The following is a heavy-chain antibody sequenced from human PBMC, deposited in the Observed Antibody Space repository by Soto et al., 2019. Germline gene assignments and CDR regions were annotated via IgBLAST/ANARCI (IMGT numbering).Heavy chain of an antibody. J-gene: IGHJ3*02. V-gene: IGHV4-30-4*01. CDR3: ARAYPSAYYYDSEAFDI. D-gene: IGHD3-22*01. CDR2: IYYSGST. Sequence: QVQLQESDPGLVKPSQTLSLTCTVSGGSISSGDYYWSWIRQPPGKGLEWIGYIYYSGSTYYNPSLKSRVTISVDTSKNQFSLKLSSVTAADTAVYYCARAYPSAYYYDSEAFDIWGQGTMVTVSS. CDR1: GGSISSGDYY.